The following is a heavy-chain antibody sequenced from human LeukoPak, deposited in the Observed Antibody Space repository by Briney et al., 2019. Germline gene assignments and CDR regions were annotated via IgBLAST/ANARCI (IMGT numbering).Heavy chain of an antibody. CDR3: AKAPRVAADFDY. CDR1: GFTFSSYA. V-gene: IGHV3-23*01. J-gene: IGHJ4*02. D-gene: IGHD2-15*01. Sequence: PGGSLRLSCAASGFTFSSYAMSWVRQAPGKGLEWVSTMSGSGGTTYYADSVKGRFTISRDNSKSTLYLQMNSLRAEDTAVYYCAKAPRVAADFDYWGQGTLVTVSS. CDR2: MSGSGGTT.